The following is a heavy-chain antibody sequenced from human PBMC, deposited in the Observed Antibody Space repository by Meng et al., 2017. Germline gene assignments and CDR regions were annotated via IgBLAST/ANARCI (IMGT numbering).Heavy chain of an antibody. D-gene: IGHD1-26*01. CDR3: TTDFRCELGFDY. CDR1: GFTFSNAW. V-gene: IGHV3-15*01. Sequence: GESLKISCAASGFTFSNAWMSWVRQAPGKGLEWVGRIKSKTDGGTTDYAAPVKGRFTISRDDSKNTLYLQMNSLKTEDTAVYYCTTDFRCELGFDYWGQGTLVTVSS. J-gene: IGHJ4*02. CDR2: IKSKTDGGTT.